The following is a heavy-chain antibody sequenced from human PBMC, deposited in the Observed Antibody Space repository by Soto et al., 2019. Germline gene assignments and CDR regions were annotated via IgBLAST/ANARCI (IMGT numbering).Heavy chain of an antibody. CDR3: AREGDAGIAAAEDAFDI. J-gene: IGHJ3*02. Sequence: SETLSLTCTVSGGSISSYYWSWIRQPPGKGLEWIGYIYYSGSTNYNPSLKSRVTISVDTSKNQFSLKLSSVTAADTAVYYCAREGDAGIAAAEDAFDIWGQGTMVTVSS. D-gene: IGHD6-13*01. CDR2: IYYSGST. V-gene: IGHV4-59*01. CDR1: GGSISSYY.